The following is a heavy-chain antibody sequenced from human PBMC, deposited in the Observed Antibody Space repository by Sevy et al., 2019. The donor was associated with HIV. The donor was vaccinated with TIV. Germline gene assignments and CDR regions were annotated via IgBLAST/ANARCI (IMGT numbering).Heavy chain of an antibody. J-gene: IGHJ6*03. Sequence: GGSLRLSCAASGFTFSSFWMSWVRQAPGKGLEWVANINQDESEKYYVDSVKGRFTISRDNAKNSQYLQMNSLRAEDTAVYYCTRYRRGNSGVCYNYMDVWGKGTTVTVSS. CDR1: GFTFSSFW. V-gene: IGHV3-7*01. CDR3: TRYRRGNSGVCYNYMDV. D-gene: IGHD2-8*01. CDR2: INQDESEK.